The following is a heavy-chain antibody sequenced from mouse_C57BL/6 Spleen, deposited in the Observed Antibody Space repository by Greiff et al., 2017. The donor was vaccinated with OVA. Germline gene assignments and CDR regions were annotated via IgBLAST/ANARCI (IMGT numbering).Heavy chain of an antibody. V-gene: IGHV1-59*01. CDR1: GYTFTSYW. J-gene: IGHJ1*03. D-gene: IGHD2-3*01. Sequence: QVQLQQPGAELVRPGTSVKLSCKASGYTFTSYWMHWVKQRPGQGLEWIGVIDPSDSYTNYNQKFKGKATLTVDTSSSTAYMQHSSLTSEDSAVYYGARVEDGLGVFDVWGTGTTVTVSS. CDR3: ARVEDGLGVFDV. CDR2: IDPSDSYT.